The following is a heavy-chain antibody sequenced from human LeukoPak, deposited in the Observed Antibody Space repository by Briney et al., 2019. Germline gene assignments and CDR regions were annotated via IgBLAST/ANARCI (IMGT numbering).Heavy chain of an antibody. CDR1: GFTFSSNA. CDR2: ISGSGGST. CDR3: AKDREDAEYYFDY. Sequence: GGSLRLSCAASGFTFSSNALSWVRQPPGKGLGWVSAISGSGGSTYYADSVKGRFTISRDNSKNTLYLQMNSLRAEDTAVYYCAKDREDAEYYFDYWGQGTLVTVSS. V-gene: IGHV3-23*01. J-gene: IGHJ4*02. D-gene: IGHD2-2*01.